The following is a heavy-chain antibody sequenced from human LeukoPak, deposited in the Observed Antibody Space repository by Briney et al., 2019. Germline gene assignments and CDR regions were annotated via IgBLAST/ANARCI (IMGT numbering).Heavy chain of an antibody. CDR3: AGYGSGSYSGFDY. Sequence: SSETLSLTCAVYGGSFSGYYWSWIRQLPGKGLEWIGEINHSGSTSYNPSLKSRVTISVDTSKNQFSLKLSSVTAADTALYYCAGYGSGSYSGFDYWGQGTLVTVSS. D-gene: IGHD3-10*01. CDR2: INHSGST. V-gene: IGHV4-34*01. J-gene: IGHJ4*02. CDR1: GGSFSGYY.